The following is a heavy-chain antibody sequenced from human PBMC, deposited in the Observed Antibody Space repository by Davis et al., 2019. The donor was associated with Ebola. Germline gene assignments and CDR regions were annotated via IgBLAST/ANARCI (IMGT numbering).Heavy chain of an antibody. J-gene: IGHJ6*02. D-gene: IGHD6-19*01. CDR1: GFTFSSYG. V-gene: IGHV3-30*02. Sequence: GESLKISCAASGFTFSSYGMHWVRQGSGKGLEWVAFIQYDGSIKYYADSVRGRFTISRDNSKNTLYLQVNSLRGEDTSVYYCAKSSAAVAGTQAYFGMDVWGQGTTVTVSS. CDR3: AKSSAAVAGTQAYFGMDV. CDR2: IQYDGSIK.